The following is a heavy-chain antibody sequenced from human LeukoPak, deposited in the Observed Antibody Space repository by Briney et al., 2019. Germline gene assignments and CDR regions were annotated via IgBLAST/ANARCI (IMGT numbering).Heavy chain of an antibody. V-gene: IGHV3-23*01. Sequence: GGSLRLSCAASGFTFSSYAMSWVRQAPGKGLEWVSAISGSGGSTYYADSVKGRFTISRDNSKNTLYLQMNSLRAEDTAVYYCATHILGYCSSTSCPIFDYWGQGTLVTVSS. CDR3: ATHILGYCSSTSCPIFDY. CDR2: ISGSGGST. CDR1: GFTFSSYA. D-gene: IGHD2-2*01. J-gene: IGHJ4*02.